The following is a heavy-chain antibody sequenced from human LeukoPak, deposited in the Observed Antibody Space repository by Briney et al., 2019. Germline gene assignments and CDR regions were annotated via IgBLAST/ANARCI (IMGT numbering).Heavy chain of an antibody. V-gene: IGHV4-39*01. CDR3: ARGSRYSSGWYDAFDI. CDR1: GGSISSSSYY. D-gene: IGHD6-19*01. CDR2: IYYSGST. Sequence: PETLSLTYTVSGGSISSSSYYWGWIRQPPGKGLEWLGSIYYSGSTYYNPSLKSRVTISVDTSKNQFSLKLSSVTAADTAVYYCARGSRYSSGWYDAFDIWGQGTMVTVSS. J-gene: IGHJ3*02.